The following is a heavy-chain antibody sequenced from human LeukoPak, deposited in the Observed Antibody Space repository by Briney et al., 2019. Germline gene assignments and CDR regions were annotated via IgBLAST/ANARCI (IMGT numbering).Heavy chain of an antibody. CDR2: IYYSGST. J-gene: IGHJ4*02. V-gene: IGHV4-39*01. D-gene: IGHD1-26*01. CDR3: ARGVLGVGLRYYFDY. Sequence: SETLSLTCTVSGGSISSSSYYWGWIRQPPGKGLEWIGSIYYSGSTYYNPSLKSRVTISVDTSKNQFSLKLSSVTAADTAVYYCARGVLGVGLRYYFDYWGQGTLVTVSS. CDR1: GGSISSSSYY.